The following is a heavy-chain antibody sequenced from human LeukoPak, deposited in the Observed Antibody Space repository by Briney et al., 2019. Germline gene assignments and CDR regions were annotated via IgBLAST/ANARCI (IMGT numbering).Heavy chain of an antibody. V-gene: IGHV4-4*07. CDR2: IYTSGST. J-gene: IGHJ4*02. CDR3: ARDVGADVWGMFYFDY. Sequence: SETLSLTCTVSGGSISSYYWSWIRQPAGKGLEWIGRIYTSGSTNYNPSLKSRVTISVDKSKNRFSLKLSSVTAADTAVYYCARDVGADVWGMFYFDYWGQGTLVTVSS. D-gene: IGHD3-16*01. CDR1: GGSISSYY.